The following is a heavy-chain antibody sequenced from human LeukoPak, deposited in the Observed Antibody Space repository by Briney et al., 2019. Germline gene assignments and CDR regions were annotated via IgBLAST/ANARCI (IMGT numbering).Heavy chain of an antibody. CDR1: GGSISSSSYY. CDR2: IYYSGST. Sequence: SETLSLTCTVSGGSISSSSYYWGWIRQPPGKGLEWIGSIYYSGSTYYNPSLKSRVTISVDTSKNQFSLKLSSVTAADTAVYYCARERRGGYYFDYWGQGTLVTVSS. D-gene: IGHD3-16*01. CDR3: ARERRGGYYFDY. J-gene: IGHJ4*02. V-gene: IGHV4-39*07.